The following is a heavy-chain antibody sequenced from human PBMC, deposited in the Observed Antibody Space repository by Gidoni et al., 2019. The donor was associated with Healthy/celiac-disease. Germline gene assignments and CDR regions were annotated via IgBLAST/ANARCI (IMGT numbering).Heavy chain of an antibody. CDR3: TTGGDSEIYFDY. CDR1: GFTFSNAW. J-gene: IGHJ4*02. Sequence: EVQLVESGGGLVKPGGSLRLSCAASGFTFSNAWMSWVRQPPGKGLEWVGRMKSKTDGGTTDYAAPVKGRFTISRDDSKNTLYLQMNSLKTEDTAVYYCTTGGDSEIYFDYWGQGTLVTVSA. V-gene: IGHV3-15*01. D-gene: IGHD5-18*01. CDR2: MKSKTDGGTT.